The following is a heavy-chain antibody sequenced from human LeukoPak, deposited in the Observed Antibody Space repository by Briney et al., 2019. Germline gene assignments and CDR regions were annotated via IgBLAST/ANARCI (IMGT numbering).Heavy chain of an antibody. J-gene: IGHJ4*02. D-gene: IGHD5-18*01. CDR3: ARKGYTYGSFNY. Sequence: SGTLSLTCAVSGGSISSSNWWSWVRQPPGKGLEWIGEIYHSGSTNYNPSLKSRVTISVDKSRSQFPLKLTSVTAADTAVYYCARKGYTYGSFNYWGQGTLVTVSS. CDR1: GGSISSSNW. V-gene: IGHV4-4*02. CDR2: IYHSGST.